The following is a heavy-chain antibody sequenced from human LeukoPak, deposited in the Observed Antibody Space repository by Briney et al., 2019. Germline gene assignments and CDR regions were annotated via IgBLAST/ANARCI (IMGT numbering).Heavy chain of an antibody. CDR2: IESDGSAA. V-gene: IGHV3-74*01. D-gene: IGHD2-2*01. Sequence: GGPRRLSGGAPGIAFTGNWPAGGAQGPGRGRGGVSNIESDGSAANYADYVKGRFTIARHNDKNTLYLQKNSLRLEDTAVYYCGRPYSCSWHTVHHWRQGTLVTVSS. CDR1: GIAFTGNW. J-gene: IGHJ5*02. CDR3: GRPYSCSWHTVHH.